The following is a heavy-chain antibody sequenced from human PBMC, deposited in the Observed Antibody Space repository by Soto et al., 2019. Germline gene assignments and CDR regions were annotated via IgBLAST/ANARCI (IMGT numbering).Heavy chain of an antibody. CDR1: GYSFSSHA. V-gene: IGHV1-69*06. CDR3: ARGGALSTSWYWGDGLDS. CDR2: IIPVFGTP. D-gene: IGHD6-13*01. J-gene: IGHJ4*02. Sequence: QVQLEQSGSEVKKSGSSVKVSCKASGYSFSSHAITWVRQAPGQGLEWMGGIIPVFGTPSYAQKFQGRVTISADKSRNTSYLELRRLRSEDTDVYYCARGGALSTSWYWGDGLDSWGQGTQVTVSS.